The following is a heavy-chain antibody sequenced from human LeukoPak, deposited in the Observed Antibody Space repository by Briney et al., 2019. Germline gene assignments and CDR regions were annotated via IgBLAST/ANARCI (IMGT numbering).Heavy chain of an antibody. CDR2: IYYSGST. V-gene: IGHV4-61*08. D-gene: IGHD7-27*01. J-gene: IGHJ6*02. Sequence: PSETLSLTCAVSGGSISSGGYSWSWIRQPPGKGLEWIGYIYYSGSTNYNPSLKSRVTISVDTSKNQFSLKLSSVTAADTAVYYCARSNWEVDSLYYYYYGMDVWGQGTTVTVSS. CDR3: ARSNWEVDSLYYYYYGMDV. CDR1: GGSISSGGYS.